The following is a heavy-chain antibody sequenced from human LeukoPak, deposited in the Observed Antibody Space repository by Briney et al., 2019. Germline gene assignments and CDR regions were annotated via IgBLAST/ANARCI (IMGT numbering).Heavy chain of an antibody. CDR2: IYYSGST. CDR3: ARGPSSVVPAASYNWFDP. CDR1: GGSISSSSYY. D-gene: IGHD2-2*01. Sequence: SETLSLTCTVSGGSISSSSYYWGWIRQPPGKGLEWIGSIYYSGSTYYNPSLKSRVTISVDTSKNQFSLKLNSVTPEDTAVYYCARGPSSVVPAASYNWFDPWGQGTLVTVSS. V-gene: IGHV4-39*07. J-gene: IGHJ5*02.